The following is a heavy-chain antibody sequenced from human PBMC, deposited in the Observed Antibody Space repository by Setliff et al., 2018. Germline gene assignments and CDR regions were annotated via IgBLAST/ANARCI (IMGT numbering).Heavy chain of an antibody. J-gene: IGHJ4*02. CDR3: ATGYSGSPGSYYFDY. CDR2: IYYSGST. Sequence: PSETLSLTCTVSGGSISSHYWSWIRQPPGKGLEWIGSIYYSGSTNYNPSLKSRVTISVDTSKNQFSLKLSPVTAADTAVYYCATGYSGSPGSYYFDYWGQGTLVTVSS. D-gene: IGHD1-26*01. CDR1: GGSISSHY. V-gene: IGHV4-59*08.